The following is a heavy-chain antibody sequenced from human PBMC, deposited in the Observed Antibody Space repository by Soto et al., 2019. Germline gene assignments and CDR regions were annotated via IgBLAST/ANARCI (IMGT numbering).Heavy chain of an antibody. CDR2: VSYDGSNK. J-gene: IGHJ5*02. CDR1: GFTFSSYG. V-gene: IGHV3-30*18. CDR3: ANKEVAGS. D-gene: IGHD6-19*01. Sequence: QVQLVESGGGVVQPGRSLRLSCAASGFTFSSYGMHWVRQAPGKGLEWVAVVSYDGSNKYYADSVKGRFTISRDNSKNTLYLQMNSLRAEDTAVYYCANKEVAGSWGQGTQVTVSS.